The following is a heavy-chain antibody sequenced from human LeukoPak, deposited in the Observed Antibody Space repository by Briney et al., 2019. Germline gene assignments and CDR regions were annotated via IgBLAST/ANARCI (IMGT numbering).Heavy chain of an antibody. D-gene: IGHD5-18*01. CDR3: AKAPANYVDTAMGTFDY. CDR1: GFTFSNYA. CDR2: ISSSGVTT. J-gene: IGHJ4*02. Sequence: PGGSLRLSCAASGFTFSNYAINWVRQAPGKGLEWISTISSSGVTTYYADSVKGRFTISRDNSKNTLYLQMNSLRGEDTAVYYCAKAPANYVDTAMGTFDYWGQGTLVTVSS. V-gene: IGHV3-23*01.